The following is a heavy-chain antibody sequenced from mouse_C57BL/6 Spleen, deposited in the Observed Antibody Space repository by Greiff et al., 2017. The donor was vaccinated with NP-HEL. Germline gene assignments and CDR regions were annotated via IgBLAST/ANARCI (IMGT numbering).Heavy chain of an antibody. V-gene: IGHV1-52*01. CDR3: ARWGYDYGAWFAY. CDR2: IDPSDSET. J-gene: IGHJ3*01. CDR1: GYTFTSYW. D-gene: IGHD2-4*01. Sequence: VQLQQPGAELVRPGSSVKLSCKASGYTFTSYWMHWVKQRPIQGLEWIGNIDPSDSETHYNQKFKDKATLTVDKSSSTAYMQLSSLTSEDSAVYYCARWGYDYGAWFAYWGQGTLVTVSA.